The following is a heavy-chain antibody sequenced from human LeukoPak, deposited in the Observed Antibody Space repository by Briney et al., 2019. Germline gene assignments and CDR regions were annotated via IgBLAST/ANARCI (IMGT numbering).Heavy chain of an antibody. CDR1: GGSICTNNYY. V-gene: IGHV4-39*01. D-gene: IGHD6-13*01. CDR3: ARCLTGYSSSWQY. CDR2: MYYSGST. J-gene: IGHJ4*02. Sequence: PSETLSLTCTVSGGSICTNNYYWGWIRQPPGKGLEWIGSMYYSGSTYYNPSLKSRVTISGDKSKNQFSLKLSSVTAADTAVYYCARCLTGYSSSWQYWGQGTLVTVSP.